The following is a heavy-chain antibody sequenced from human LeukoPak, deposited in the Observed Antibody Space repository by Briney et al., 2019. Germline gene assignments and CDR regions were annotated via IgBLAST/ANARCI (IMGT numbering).Heavy chain of an antibody. CDR2: ISSSSSYI. J-gene: IGHJ4*02. V-gene: IGHV3-21*01. CDR3: ASGWFGELSQYYFDY. CDR1: GFTFSSYS. Sequence: GGSLRLSCAASGFTFSSYSMNWVRQAPGKGLEWVSSISSSSSYIYYADSVKGRFTISRDNAKNSLYLQMNSLRAEDTAVYYCASGWFGELSQYYFDYWGQGTLVTVSS. D-gene: IGHD3-10*01.